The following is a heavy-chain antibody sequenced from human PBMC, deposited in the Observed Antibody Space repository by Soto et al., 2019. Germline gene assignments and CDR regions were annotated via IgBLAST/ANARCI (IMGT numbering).Heavy chain of an antibody. CDR3: AREWAYYDILTGYYSDGMDV. CDR2: INSDGSST. V-gene: IGHV3-74*01. J-gene: IGHJ6*02. Sequence: GGSLRLSCAASGFTFSSYWMHWVRQAPGKGLVWVSRINSDGSSTSYADSVKGRFTISGDNAKNTLYLQMNSLRAEDTAVYYCAREWAYYDILTGYYSDGMDVWGQGTTVTVSS. CDR1: GFTFSSYW. D-gene: IGHD3-9*01.